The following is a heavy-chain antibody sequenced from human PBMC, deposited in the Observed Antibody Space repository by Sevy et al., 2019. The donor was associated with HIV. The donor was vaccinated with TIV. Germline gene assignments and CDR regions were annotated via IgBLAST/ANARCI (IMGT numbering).Heavy chain of an antibody. Sequence: GESLKISCKGSGYSFSSYWIAWVRQMPGKGLEWMGSIYPADSYTTYSPSFQGQITISADKSTSTAYLQWGSLKASDTAIYYCARPHSSDYFPTYYNGVDLWGQGTTVTVSS. J-gene: IGHJ6*02. V-gene: IGHV5-51*01. CDR3: ARPHSSDYFPTYYNGVDL. D-gene: IGHD3-3*01. CDR2: IYPADSYT. CDR1: GYSFSSYW.